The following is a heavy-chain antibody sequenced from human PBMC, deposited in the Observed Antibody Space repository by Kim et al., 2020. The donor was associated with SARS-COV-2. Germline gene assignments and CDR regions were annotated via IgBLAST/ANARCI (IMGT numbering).Heavy chain of an antibody. CDR3: ARGLAVAGTYYFDY. V-gene: IGHV3-30*07. Sequence: ADSVKGRFTISRENSKNTLYLQMNSLRAEDTAVYYCARGLAVAGTYYFDYWGQGTLVTVSS. D-gene: IGHD6-19*01. J-gene: IGHJ4*02.